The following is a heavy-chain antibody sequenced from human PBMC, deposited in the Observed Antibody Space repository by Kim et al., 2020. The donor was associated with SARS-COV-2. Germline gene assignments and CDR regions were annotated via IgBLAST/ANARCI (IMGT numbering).Heavy chain of an antibody. V-gene: IGHV3-21*01. Sequence: GGSLRLSCAASGFTFSSYSMNWVRQAPGKGLEWVSSISSSSSYIYYADSVKGRFTISRDNAKNSLYLQMNSLRAEDTAVYYCASDYYSVKTGYCSGGSCYSHLAPFNYWGQGTLVTVSS. CDR1: GFTFSSYS. CDR3: ASDYYSVKTGYCSGGSCYSHLAPFNY. D-gene: IGHD2-15*01. J-gene: IGHJ4*02. CDR2: ISSSSSYI.